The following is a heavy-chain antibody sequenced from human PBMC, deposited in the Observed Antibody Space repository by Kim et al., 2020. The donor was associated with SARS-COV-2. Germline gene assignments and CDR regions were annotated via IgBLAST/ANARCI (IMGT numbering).Heavy chain of an antibody. V-gene: IGHV4-34*01. CDR1: GGSFSGYY. D-gene: IGHD6-6*01. Sequence: SETLSLTCAVYGGSFSGYYWSWIRQPPGKGLEWIGEINHSGSTNYNPSLKSRVTISVDTSKNQFSLKLSSVTAADTAVYYCARLALVRSSSYSPLARDYWGQGTLVTVSS. J-gene: IGHJ4*02. CDR3: ARLALVRSSSYSPLARDY. CDR2: INHSGST.